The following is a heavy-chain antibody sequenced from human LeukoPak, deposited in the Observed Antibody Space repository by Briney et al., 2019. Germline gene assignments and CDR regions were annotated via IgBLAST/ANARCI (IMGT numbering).Heavy chain of an antibody. Sequence: ASVKVSCKASGYTFANYGISWVRQAPGEGLGWMGWISAYNGNTKYIQQFQGRVTMTTDTSTSTAYMELRSLRSDDTAVYYCTRDSSQYYDSSGYHYWGQGTLVTVSS. CDR1: GYTFANYG. D-gene: IGHD3-22*01. CDR2: ISAYNGNT. V-gene: IGHV1-18*01. J-gene: IGHJ4*02. CDR3: TRDSSQYYDSSGYHY.